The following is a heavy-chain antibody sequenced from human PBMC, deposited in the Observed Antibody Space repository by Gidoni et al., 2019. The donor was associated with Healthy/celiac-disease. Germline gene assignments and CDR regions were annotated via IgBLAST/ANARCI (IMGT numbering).Heavy chain of an antibody. CDR2: IIPILGIA. CDR1: GGNFSSYT. D-gene: IGHD1-26*01. CDR3: ARGSGSYIDY. J-gene: IGHJ4*02. V-gene: IGHV1-69*02. Sequence: QVQLVQSGAEVKKPGSSVKVSCQASGGNFSSYTISWVRQAPGQGLEWMGRIIPILGIANYAQKFQGRVTITADKSTSTAYMELSSLRSEDTAVYYCARGSGSYIDYWGQGTLVTVSS.